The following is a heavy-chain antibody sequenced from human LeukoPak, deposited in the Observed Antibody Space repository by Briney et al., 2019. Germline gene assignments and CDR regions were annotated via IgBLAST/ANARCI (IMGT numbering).Heavy chain of an antibody. CDR1: GGSISSSSYY. J-gene: IGHJ6*02. D-gene: IGHD6-6*01. V-gene: IGHV4-39*01. CDR2: IYYSGST. Sequence: SETLSLTCTVSGGSISSSSYYWGWIRQPPGKGLEWIGSIYYSGSTYYNPSLKSRVTISVDTSKNQFSLKLSSVTAADTAVYYCARGPTASDSSSSYGMDVWGQGTTVTVSS. CDR3: ARGPTASDSSSSYGMDV.